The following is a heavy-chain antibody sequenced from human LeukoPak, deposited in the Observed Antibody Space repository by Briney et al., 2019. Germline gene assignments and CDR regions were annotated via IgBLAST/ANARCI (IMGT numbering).Heavy chain of an antibody. CDR2: IYYSGST. D-gene: IGHD3-22*01. CDR1: GGSVSSGSYY. J-gene: IGHJ4*02. V-gene: IGHV4-61*01. Sequence: SETLSLTCTVSGGSVSSGSYYWSWIRQPPGKGLEWIGYIYYSGSTNYNPSLKSRVTISVDTSKNQFSLKLSSVTAADTAVYYCARGRGYYDSSGYSPAPFDYWGQGTLVTVSS. CDR3: ARGRGYYDSSGYSPAPFDY.